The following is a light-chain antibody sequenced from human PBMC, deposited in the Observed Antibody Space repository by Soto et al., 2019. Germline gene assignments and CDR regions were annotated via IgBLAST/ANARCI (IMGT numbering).Light chain of an antibody. V-gene: IGLV2-23*01. CDR3: CSYAGSSPYV. CDR2: EGS. CDR1: SSDVGSYNL. J-gene: IGLJ1*01. Sequence: QSVLTQPASVSGSPGQSITISCTGTSSDVGSYNLVSWYQQHPGKDPKLMIYEGSKRPSGVSNRFSGSKSGNTASLTISGLQAEDEADYDCCSYAGSSPYVFGTGTKLTVL.